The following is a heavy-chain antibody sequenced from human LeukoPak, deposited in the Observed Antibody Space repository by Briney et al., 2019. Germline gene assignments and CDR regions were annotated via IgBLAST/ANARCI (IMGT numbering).Heavy chain of an antibody. J-gene: IGHJ4*02. Sequence: ASVKVSCKASGYTFTSYGISWVRQAPGQGLEWMGWMNPNSGNTVYAQKFQGRVTITRNTSISTVYMELSSLRSDDTAVYYCARTSRSGWYGSDYWGQGTLVTVSS. V-gene: IGHV1-8*03. CDR1: GYTFTSYG. D-gene: IGHD6-19*01. CDR2: MNPNSGNT. CDR3: ARTSRSGWYGSDY.